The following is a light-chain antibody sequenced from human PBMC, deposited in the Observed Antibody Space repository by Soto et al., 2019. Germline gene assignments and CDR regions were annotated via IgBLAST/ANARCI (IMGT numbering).Light chain of an antibody. CDR2: GAS. J-gene: IGKJ1*01. V-gene: IGKV3-15*01. Sequence: EIVMTQSPATLSVSPGERATLSCRASKSVGSNLAWYQQKPGQAPRLLIYGASTRATRSPARFSGSGSGTEFTLTISSLQSEDFAIYFCQQYNNWPPDRTLVQVTKVDIK. CDR3: QQYNNWPPDRT. CDR1: KSVGSN.